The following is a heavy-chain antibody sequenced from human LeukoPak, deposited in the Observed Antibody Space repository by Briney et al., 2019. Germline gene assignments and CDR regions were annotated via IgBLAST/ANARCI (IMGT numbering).Heavy chain of an antibody. D-gene: IGHD6-19*01. CDR2: IYHSGST. V-gene: IGHV4-38-2*02. Sequence: PSETLSLTCTVSDYSISSDYYWGWIRQPPGKGLEWIGSIYHSGSTYYNPSLKSRVTISVDTSKNQFSLKLSSVTAADTAVYYCAGEKQWLVLDSDAFDIWGQGTMVTVSS. J-gene: IGHJ3*02. CDR1: DYSISSDYY. CDR3: AGEKQWLVLDSDAFDI.